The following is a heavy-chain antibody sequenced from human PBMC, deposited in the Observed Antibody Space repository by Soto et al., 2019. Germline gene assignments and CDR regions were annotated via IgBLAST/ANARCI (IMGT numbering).Heavy chain of an antibody. CDR1: GGSISSGGYS. CDR3: ARMPIAARAYGNKFDY. J-gene: IGHJ4*02. Sequence: SETLSLTCAVSGGSISSGGYSWSWIRQPPGKGLEWIGYIYHSGSTYYNPSLKSRVTISVDRSKNQFSLKLSSVTAADTAVYYCARMPIAARAYGNKFDYWGQGTLVTVSS. CDR2: IYHSGST. V-gene: IGHV4-30-2*01. D-gene: IGHD6-6*01.